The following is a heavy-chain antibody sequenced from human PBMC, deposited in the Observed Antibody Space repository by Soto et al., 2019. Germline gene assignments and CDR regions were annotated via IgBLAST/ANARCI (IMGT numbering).Heavy chain of an antibody. V-gene: IGHV1-69*13. J-gene: IGHJ3*02. Sequence: EASVKVSCKASGGTFSSYAISWVRQAPGQGLEWMGGIIPIFGTANYAQKFQGRVTITADESTSTAYMELSSLRSEDTAVYYCARGYCTNGVCYKGGAFDIWGQGTMVTVSS. CDR1: GGTFSSYA. D-gene: IGHD2-8*01. CDR3: ARGYCTNGVCYKGGAFDI. CDR2: IIPIFGTA.